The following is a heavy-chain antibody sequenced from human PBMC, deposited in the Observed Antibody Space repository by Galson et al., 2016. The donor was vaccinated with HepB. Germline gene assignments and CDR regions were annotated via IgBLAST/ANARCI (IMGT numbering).Heavy chain of an antibody. CDR2: ISSSSSYI. D-gene: IGHD3-3*01. CDR1: GFTFSSHS. Sequence: SLRLSCAASGFTFSSHSMNWVRQAPGKGPEWVSSISSSSSYIYYADLVKGRFTISRDNAKTSLYLQMNSLRAEATAVYYCARAGALRFLEYGMDVWGQGTTVTVSS. J-gene: IGHJ6*02. CDR3: ARAGALRFLEYGMDV. V-gene: IGHV3-21*01.